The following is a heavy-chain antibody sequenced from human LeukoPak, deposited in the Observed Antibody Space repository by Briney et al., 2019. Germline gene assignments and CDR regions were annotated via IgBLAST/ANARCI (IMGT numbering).Heavy chain of an antibody. D-gene: IGHD3-16*01. CDR3: AKDTPLCYFDY. Sequence: PGRSLRLSCAASGFTFSSYGMHWIRQAPGKGLEWVAFIRNDGSIIYNADSVKGRFTISRDNSKNTLYLQMNSLRADDAAMYYCAKDTPLCYFDYWGQGTLVTVSS. CDR1: GFTFSSYG. V-gene: IGHV3-30*02. J-gene: IGHJ4*02. CDR2: IRNDGSII.